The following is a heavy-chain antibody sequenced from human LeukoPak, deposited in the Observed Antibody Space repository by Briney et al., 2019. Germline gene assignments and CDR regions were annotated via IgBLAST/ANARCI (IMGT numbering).Heavy chain of an antibody. V-gene: IGHV1-69*13. CDR2: IIPIFGTA. D-gene: IGHD4-17*01. CDR1: GGTFSSYA. Sequence: SVKVSCKASGGTFSSYAISWVRQAPGHGLEWMGGIIPIFGTANYAQKFQGRVTITADESTSTAYMELSSLRSEDTAVYYCARGVYGDYGIPPYFFDYWGQGTLVTVSS. CDR3: ARGVYGDYGIPPYFFDY. J-gene: IGHJ4*02.